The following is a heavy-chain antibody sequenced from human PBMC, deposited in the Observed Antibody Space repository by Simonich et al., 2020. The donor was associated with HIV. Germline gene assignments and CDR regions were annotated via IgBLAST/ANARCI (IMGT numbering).Heavy chain of an antibody. CDR2: IYYYGST. J-gene: IGHJ4*02. Sequence: QLQLQESGPGLVKPSETLSLTCTVSVGSISSSSYYWGWIRQPPGKGLEWIGSIYYYGSTSYNPTLKSRVTISVDTSKNQFSLRLTSLTAADTAVYYCARRGRIAVTGYYFDYWGQGTLVTVSS. V-gene: IGHV4-39*01. D-gene: IGHD6-19*01. CDR1: VGSISSSSYY. CDR3: ARRGRIAVTGYYFDY.